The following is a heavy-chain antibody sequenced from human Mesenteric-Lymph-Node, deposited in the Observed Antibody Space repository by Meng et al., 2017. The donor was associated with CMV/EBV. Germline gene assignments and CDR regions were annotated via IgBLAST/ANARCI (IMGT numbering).Heavy chain of an antibody. D-gene: IGHD2-2*02. Sequence: GGSLRLSCAASGFTLSKYEMNWVRQAPGKGLEWVSYISSGGIPIYYADSVKGRFTVSRDSAKNSLFLQMNSLRAEDTAVYYCARVSLYGYDYYGMDVWGQGTTVTVSS. J-gene: IGHJ6*02. CDR2: ISSGGIPI. CDR3: ARVSLYGYDYYGMDV. CDR1: GFTLSKYE. V-gene: IGHV3-48*03.